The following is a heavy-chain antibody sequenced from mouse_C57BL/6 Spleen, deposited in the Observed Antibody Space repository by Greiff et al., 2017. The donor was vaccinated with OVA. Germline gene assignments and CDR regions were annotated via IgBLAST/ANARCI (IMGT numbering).Heavy chain of an antibody. CDR2: IRLKSDNYAT. V-gene: IGHV6-3*01. CDR3: TGFYYDYDGGFAY. J-gene: IGHJ3*01. D-gene: IGHD2-4*01. CDR1: GFTFSNYW. Sequence: EVKLQESGGGLVQPGGSMKLSCVASGFTFSNYWMNWVRQSPEKGLEWVAQIRLKSDNYATHYAESVKGRFTISRDDSKSSVYLQMNNLRAEDTGIYHCTGFYYDYDGGFAYWGQGTLVTVSA.